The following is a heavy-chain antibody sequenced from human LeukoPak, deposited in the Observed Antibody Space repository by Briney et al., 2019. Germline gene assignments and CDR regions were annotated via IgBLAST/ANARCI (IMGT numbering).Heavy chain of an antibody. CDR1: GYTFTGYY. Sequence: ASVKVSCKASGYTFTGYYIHWVRQAPGQGLEWMGWINPNRGDTSYAQNFKDRVTMTRDTSISTAYMELSRLRSDDTAVYYCARDSPGQWELLKYYFDYWGQGTLVTVSS. D-gene: IGHD1-26*01. V-gene: IGHV1-2*02. J-gene: IGHJ4*02. CDR2: INPNRGDT. CDR3: ARDSPGQWELLKYYFDY.